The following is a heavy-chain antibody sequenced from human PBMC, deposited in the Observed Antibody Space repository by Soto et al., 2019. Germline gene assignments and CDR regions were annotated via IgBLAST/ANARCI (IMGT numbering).Heavy chain of an antibody. J-gene: IGHJ5*02. CDR2: ISYDGSKK. V-gene: IGHV3-30-3*01. CDR1: GFTFSSYA. D-gene: IGHD6-19*01. CDR3: ARDRSGWPSYNWFDP. Sequence: QVQLVESGGGVVQPGRSLRLSCAASGFTFSSYAMHWARQAPGKGLEWVAVISYDGSKKYYADSVKGRFTISRDNSKNTLFRQLNSLRADDTAVYYCARDRSGWPSYNWFDPWGQGTLVTVSS.